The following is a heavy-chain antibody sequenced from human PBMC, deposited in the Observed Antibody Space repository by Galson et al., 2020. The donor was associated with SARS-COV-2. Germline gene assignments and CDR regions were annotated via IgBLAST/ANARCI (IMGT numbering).Heavy chain of an antibody. J-gene: IGHJ5*02. CDR1: GGTFINYA. Sequence: ASVTVSCKASGGTFINYAISWVRQAPGQGLEWMGGISPFLGTPNYAQKFQDRATLTTHESTSTAYMQLNSLRSDATAVYYCARGHAHYDNSGDLAGWVDPWGQGPLVTGSS. CDR2: ISPFLGTP. D-gene: IGHD3-22*01. V-gene: IGHV1-69*05. CDR3: ARGHAHYDNSGDLAGWVDP.